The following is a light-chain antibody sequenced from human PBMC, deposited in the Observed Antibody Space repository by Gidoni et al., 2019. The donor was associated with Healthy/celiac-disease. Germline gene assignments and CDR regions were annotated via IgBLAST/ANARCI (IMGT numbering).Light chain of an antibody. Sequence: EIVLTQSPGTLSLSPGEGVTLSCRASQSVNSDYLAWYQKKPGQAPKVLIAGASTRVTGVPDRFSGSGSGTDFTLTISRREPEDFAVYYCQQYGRSPRTFGQGTRVEIK. V-gene: IGKV3-20*01. CDR2: GAS. J-gene: IGKJ1*01. CDR1: QSVNSDY. CDR3: QQYGRSPRT.